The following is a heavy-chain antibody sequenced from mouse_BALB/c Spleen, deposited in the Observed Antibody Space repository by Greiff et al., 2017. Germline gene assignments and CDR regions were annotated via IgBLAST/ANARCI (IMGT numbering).Heavy chain of an antibody. CDR2: IYPSDSYT. V-gene: IGHV1-69*02. D-gene: IGHD1-1*01. J-gene: IGHJ4*01. CDR3: TRNYGSNYAMDY. Sequence: VQLQQSGAELVRPGASVKLSCKASGYTFTSYWINWVKQRPGQGLEWIGNIYPSDSYTNYNQKFKDKATLTVDKSSSTAYMQLSSPTSEDSAVYYCTRNYGSNYAMDYWGQGTSVTVSS. CDR1: GYTFTSYW.